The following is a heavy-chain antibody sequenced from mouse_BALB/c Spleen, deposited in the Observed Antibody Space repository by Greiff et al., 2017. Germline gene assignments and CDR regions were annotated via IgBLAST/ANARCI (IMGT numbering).Heavy chain of an antibody. V-gene: IGHV2-5-1*01. CDR2: IWRGGST. J-gene: IGHJ3*01. CDR3: ATPYRYDVAWFAY. CDR1: GFSLTSYG. D-gene: IGHD2-14*01. Sequence: VQLQQSGPSLVQPSQSLSITCTVSGFSLTSYGVHWVRQSPGKGLEWLGVIWRGGSTDYNAAFMSRLSITKDNSKSQVFFKMNSLQADDTAIYYCATPYRYDVAWFAYWGQGTLVTVSA.